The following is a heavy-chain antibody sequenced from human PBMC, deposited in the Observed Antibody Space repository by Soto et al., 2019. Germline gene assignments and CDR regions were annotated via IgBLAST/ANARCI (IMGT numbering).Heavy chain of an antibody. D-gene: IGHD3-9*01. CDR3: ARDQQGILTGYSPFDY. V-gene: IGHV3-48*01. J-gene: IGHJ4*02. Sequence: GGSLRLSCAASGFTFSSYSMNWVRQAPGKGLEWVSYISSSSSTIYYADSVKGRFTISRDNAKNSLYLQMNSLRAEDTAVYYCARDQQGILTGYSPFDYWGQGTLVTVSS. CDR1: GFTFSSYS. CDR2: ISSSSSTI.